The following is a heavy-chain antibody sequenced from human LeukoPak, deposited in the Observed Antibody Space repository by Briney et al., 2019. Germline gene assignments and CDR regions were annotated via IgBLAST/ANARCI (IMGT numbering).Heavy chain of an antibody. J-gene: IGHJ5*02. CDR3: ASLGSSWYFWFDP. V-gene: IGHV4-4*09. CDR2: IYTSGST. CDR1: GGSISSYY. Sequence: SETLSLTCTVSGGSISSYYWGWIRQPPGKGLEWIGYIYTSGSTKNNPSLKSRVTISVDTSKNQFSLKLSSVTAADTAVYYCASLGSSWYFWFDPWGQGTLVTVSS. D-gene: IGHD6-13*01.